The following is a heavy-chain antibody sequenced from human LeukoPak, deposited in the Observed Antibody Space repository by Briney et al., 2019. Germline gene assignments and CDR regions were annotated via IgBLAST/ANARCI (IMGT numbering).Heavy chain of an antibody. CDR2: ISYDGSNK. D-gene: IGHD3-10*01. Sequence: GGSLRLSCAASGFTFSSYGMHWVRQAPGKGLEWVAVISYDGSNKYYADSVKGRFTISRDNSKNTLYLQMNSLRAEDTAVYYCAKDRAITMVRGVNPFRFDPWGQGTLVTVSS. CDR1: GFTFSSYG. V-gene: IGHV3-30*18. CDR3: AKDRAITMVRGVNPFRFDP. J-gene: IGHJ5*02.